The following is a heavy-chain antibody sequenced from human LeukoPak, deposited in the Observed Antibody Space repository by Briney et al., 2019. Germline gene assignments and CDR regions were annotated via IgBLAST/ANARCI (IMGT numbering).Heavy chain of an antibody. CDR3: ARGVLWFGEYVNLYYYGMDV. CDR1: GFTFSSYA. D-gene: IGHD3-10*01. Sequence: GGSLRLSCAASGFTFSSYAMHWVRQAPGKGLEWVAVISYDGSNKYYADSVKGRFTISRDNSKSTLYLQMNSLRAEDTAVYYCARGVLWFGEYVNLYYYGMDVWGQGTTVTVSS. V-gene: IGHV3-30-3*01. J-gene: IGHJ6*02. CDR2: ISYDGSNK.